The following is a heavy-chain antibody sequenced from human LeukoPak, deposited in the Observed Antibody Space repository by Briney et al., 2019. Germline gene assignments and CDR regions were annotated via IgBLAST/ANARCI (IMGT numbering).Heavy chain of an antibody. CDR1: GYTFTGYY. Sequence: GASVKVSCKASGYTFTGYYMHWVRQAPGQGIEWVGRINPNSGGTNYAQKFQGRVTMTSDTSISTAYMELSRLRSDDTAVYYCARARANSYGLYFDYWGQGTLVTVSS. CDR3: ARARANSYGLYFDY. D-gene: IGHD5-18*01. J-gene: IGHJ4*02. V-gene: IGHV1-2*06. CDR2: INPNSGGT.